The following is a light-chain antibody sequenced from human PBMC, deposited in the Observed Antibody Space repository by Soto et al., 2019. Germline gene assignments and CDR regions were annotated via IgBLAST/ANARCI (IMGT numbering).Light chain of an antibody. V-gene: IGKV1-9*01. CDR3: QQFNVYPLT. Sequence: DIQLTQSPSFLSASVGDRVTITCQASQGIRDFLAWYQQKPGQPPKLLIYAASTLQTGVPTRFSGIASGTEFTLIISNLQPADFATYYCQQFNVYPLTFGGGTKVEIK. J-gene: IGKJ4*01. CDR2: AAS. CDR1: QGIRDF.